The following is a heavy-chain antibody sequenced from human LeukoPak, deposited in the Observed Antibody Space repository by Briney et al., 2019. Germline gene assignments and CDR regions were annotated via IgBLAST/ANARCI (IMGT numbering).Heavy chain of an antibody. CDR2: INHSGST. J-gene: IGHJ4*02. V-gene: IGHV4-34*01. CDR3: AREERSTSVGFDY. Sequence: PPETLSLTCAVYGGSFSGYYWSWIRQPPGKGLEWIGEINHSGSTNYNPSLKSRVTISVDTSKNQFSLKLSSVTAADTAVYYCAREERSTSVGFDYWGQGTLVTASS. CDR1: GGSFSGYY. D-gene: IGHD2-2*01.